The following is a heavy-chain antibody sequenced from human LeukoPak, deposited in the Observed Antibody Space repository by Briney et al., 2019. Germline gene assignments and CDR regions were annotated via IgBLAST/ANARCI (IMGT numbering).Heavy chain of an antibody. CDR2: INTNTGNP. D-gene: IGHD6-13*01. CDR3: ARGTSITAAGTNNWFDP. CDR1: GYTFTSYA. V-gene: IGHV7-4-1*02. Sequence: ASVKVSCKASGYTFTSYAMNWVRQAPGQGLEWMGWINTNTGNPTYAQGFTGRFVFSLDTSVSTAYLQISSLKAEDTAVYYCARGTSITAAGTNNWFDPWGQGTLVTVSS. J-gene: IGHJ5*02.